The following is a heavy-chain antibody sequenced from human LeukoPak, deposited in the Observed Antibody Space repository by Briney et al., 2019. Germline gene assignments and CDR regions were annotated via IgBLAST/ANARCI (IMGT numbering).Heavy chain of an antibody. J-gene: IGHJ4*02. V-gene: IGHV1-8*01. Sequence: SVTVSCKASGYTFTSYDINWVRQAPGQGLEWVGWMNPNSGNTGYAQKFQGRVTMTRNTSLSTAYMELSSLRSEDTAVYYCSRGTPSGLDYWGQGTLVTVSS. D-gene: IGHD4-23*01. CDR3: SRGTPSGLDY. CDR2: MNPNSGNT. CDR1: GYTFTSYD.